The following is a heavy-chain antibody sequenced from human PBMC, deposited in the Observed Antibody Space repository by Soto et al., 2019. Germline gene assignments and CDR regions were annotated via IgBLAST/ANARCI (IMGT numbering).Heavy chain of an antibody. CDR3: LRDQDSRGYSVFNH. J-gene: IGHJ4*02. CDR2: ISYDGSIK. D-gene: IGHD3-22*01. Sequence: GGSLRLSCAGSGFTFSNYGMHWVRQAPGKGLAWVAVISYDGSIKYYVDSVKGRFTISRDNAKNTLYLQMNSLRADDTAVYFCLRDQDSRGYSVFNHWGQGAQVTVSS. V-gene: IGHV3-30*03. CDR1: GFTFSNYG.